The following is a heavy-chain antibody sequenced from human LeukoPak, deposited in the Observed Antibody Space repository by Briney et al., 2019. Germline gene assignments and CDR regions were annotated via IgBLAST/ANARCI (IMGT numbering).Heavy chain of an antibody. V-gene: IGHV3-53*01. J-gene: IGHJ3*02. CDR3: ARGNDSGTYYGDAFDI. D-gene: IGHD1-26*01. CDR2: IYSDGTT. Sequence: GGSLRLSCAASGFTVSTNYMNWGRQAPGKGLEWVSVIYSDGTTYYADSLKGRFTLSRDNSKNTLYLQMNSLRADDTAVYHCARGNDSGTYYGDAFDIWGQGTMVTVSS. CDR1: GFTVSTNY.